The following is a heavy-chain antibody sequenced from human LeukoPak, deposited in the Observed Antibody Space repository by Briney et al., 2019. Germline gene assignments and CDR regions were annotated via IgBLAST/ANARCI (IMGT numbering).Heavy chain of an antibody. D-gene: IGHD6-13*01. CDR2: IRYDGSDK. CDR3: ATEFIAAAGSWFDP. Sequence: GGSLRLSCAASGFTFSSYGMYWVRQAPGKGLEWVAFIRYDGSDKYYADSVKGRFTISRDNSKNTLYLQMNSLRAEDTAVYYCATEFIAAAGSWFDPWGQGTLVTVSS. CDR1: GFTFSSYG. J-gene: IGHJ5*02. V-gene: IGHV3-30*02.